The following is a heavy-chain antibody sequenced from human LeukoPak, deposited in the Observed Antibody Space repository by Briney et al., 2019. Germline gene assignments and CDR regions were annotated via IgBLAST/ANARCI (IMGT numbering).Heavy chain of an antibody. J-gene: IGHJ6*02. V-gene: IGHV4-59*01. D-gene: IGHD1-14*01. Sequence: SETLSLTCTVSGGSISSYYWSWIRQPPGKGLEWIGYIYYSGSTNYNPSLKSRVTISVDTSKNQFSLKLSSVTAADTAVYYCARDRETTDYYYYGMDVWGQGTTVTVSS. CDR2: IYYSGST. CDR3: ARDRETTDYYYYGMDV. CDR1: GGSISSYY.